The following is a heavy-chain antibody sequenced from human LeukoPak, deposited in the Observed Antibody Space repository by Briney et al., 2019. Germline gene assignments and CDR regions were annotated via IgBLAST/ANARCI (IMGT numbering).Heavy chain of an antibody. CDR2: MNTNSGNT. V-gene: IGHV1-8*01. Sequence: ASVKISCKASGYTFTSYTINWVRQAPGQRLEWMGWMNTNSGNTGYAQKFQGRVAITRNTSISTAYMELSSLRTEDTAVYYCARRTSRSRGSQYSWFDPWGQGTLVTVSS. D-gene: IGHD1-26*01. J-gene: IGHJ5*02. CDR1: GYTFTSYT. CDR3: ARRTSRSRGSQYSWFDP.